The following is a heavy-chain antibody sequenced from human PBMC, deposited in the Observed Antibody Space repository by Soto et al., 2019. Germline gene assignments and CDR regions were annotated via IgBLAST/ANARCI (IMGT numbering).Heavy chain of an antibody. CDR1: GYTFTSYD. V-gene: IGHV1-8*01. Sequence: GASVKVSCKASGYTFTSYDINWVRQATGQGLEWMGWMNPNSGNTGYAQKFQGRVTMTRNTSISTAYMELSSLRSEDTAVYYCARFDIDGSSWFNYYYYYMEVWGKGTTVTVSS. J-gene: IGHJ6*03. CDR3: ARFDIDGSSWFNYYYYYMEV. CDR2: MNPNSGNT. D-gene: IGHD6-13*01.